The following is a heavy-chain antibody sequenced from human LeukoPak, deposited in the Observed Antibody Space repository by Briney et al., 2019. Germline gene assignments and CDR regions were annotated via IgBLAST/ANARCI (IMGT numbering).Heavy chain of an antibody. J-gene: IGHJ4*02. Sequence: PSETLSLTCAVYGGSFSGYYWNWIRHPPGKGLEWLGEINHSGSTNYNSSLKSRVTISVDTSKNQFCLKLTSVTAADTAVYYCARGGDILTGYSMYYFDYWGQGTLVTVSS. CDR1: GGSFSGYY. D-gene: IGHD3-9*01. CDR2: INHSGST. CDR3: ARGGDILTGYSMYYFDY. V-gene: IGHV4-34*01.